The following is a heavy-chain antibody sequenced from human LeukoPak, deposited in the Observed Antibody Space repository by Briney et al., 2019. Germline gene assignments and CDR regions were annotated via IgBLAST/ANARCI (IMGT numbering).Heavy chain of an antibody. V-gene: IGHV6-1*01. J-gene: IGHJ2*01. CDR3: ARAGYCSSTSCPGDYWYFDL. CDR1: GDSVSSNSAA. CDR2: TYYRSKWYN. Sequence: SQTLSLTCAISGDSVSSNSAAWNWIRQSPSRGFEWLGRTYYRSKWYNDYAVSVKSRITINPDTSKNQFSLQLNSVTPEDTAVYYCARAGYCSSTSCPGDYWYFDLWGRGTLVTVSS. D-gene: IGHD2-2*01.